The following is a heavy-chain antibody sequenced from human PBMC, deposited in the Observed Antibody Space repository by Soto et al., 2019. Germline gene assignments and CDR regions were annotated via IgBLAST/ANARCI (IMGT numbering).Heavy chain of an antibody. Sequence: HPGGSLRLSCAASGFTFSSYAMSWVRQAPGKGLEWVSAISGSGGSTYYADSVKGRFTISRDNSKNTLYLQMNSLRAEDTAVYYCAKNRNVRRELLPGWYWGQGTLVTVSS. J-gene: IGHJ4*02. V-gene: IGHV3-23*01. CDR1: GFTFSSYA. CDR3: AKNRNVRRELLPGWY. CDR2: ISGSGGST. D-gene: IGHD1-26*01.